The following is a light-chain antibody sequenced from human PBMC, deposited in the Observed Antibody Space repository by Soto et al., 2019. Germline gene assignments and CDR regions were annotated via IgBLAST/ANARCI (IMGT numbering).Light chain of an antibody. CDR3: QQGNSFPLT. Sequence: DIQMTQSPSSVSASVGDRLAVTCRASQGICGWLAWYQQKPGKAPNLLIYDASTLRNGVPSRVSGSGSGTYFTLTISNLQPEDFATYYCQQGNSFPLTFGGGTKVDIK. CDR1: QGICGW. CDR2: DAS. V-gene: IGKV1-12*01. J-gene: IGKJ4*01.